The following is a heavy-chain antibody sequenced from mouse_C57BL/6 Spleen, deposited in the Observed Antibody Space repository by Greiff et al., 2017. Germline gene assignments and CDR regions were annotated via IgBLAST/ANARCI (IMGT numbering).Heavy chain of an antibody. CDR1: GFTFSSYG. CDR3: AREGPGY. CDR2: ISSGGSYT. V-gene: IGHV5-6*01. J-gene: IGHJ2*01. Sequence: EVMLVESGGDLVKPGGSLKLSCAASGFTFSSYGMSWVRQTPDKRLEWVATISSGGSYTYYPDSVKGRFTISRDNAKNTLYLQMSSLKAEDTAMYYCAREGPGYWGQGTTLTVSS.